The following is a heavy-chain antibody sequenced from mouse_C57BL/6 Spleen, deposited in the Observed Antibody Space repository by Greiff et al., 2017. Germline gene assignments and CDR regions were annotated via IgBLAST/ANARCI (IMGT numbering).Heavy chain of an antibody. V-gene: IGHV1-82*01. CDR3: ARERVTTDAMDY. J-gene: IGHJ4*01. CDR2: IYPGDGDT. CDR1: GYAFSSSW. Sequence: VQLQESGPELVKPGASVKISCKASGYAFSSSWMNWVKQRPGKGLEWIGRIYPGDGDTNYNGKFKGKATLTADSTANTACRQLSSLASEDSAVYFWARERVTTDAMDYWGQGTTVTVSS. D-gene: IGHD2-2*01.